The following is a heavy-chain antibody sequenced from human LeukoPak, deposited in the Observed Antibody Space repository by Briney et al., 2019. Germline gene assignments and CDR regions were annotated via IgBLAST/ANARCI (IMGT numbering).Heavy chain of an antibody. V-gene: IGHV1-18*01. D-gene: IGHD3-22*01. CDR1: GYTFTSDG. Sequence: ASVKVSCKXSGYTFTSDGISWVRQAPRQGLEWMGWISAYNGNTNYAQKLQGRVTMTTDTSTSTAYMELRSLRSDDTAVYYCARDYYYDSIFFHYWGQGTLVTVSS. CDR3: ARDYYYDSIFFHY. CDR2: ISAYNGNT. J-gene: IGHJ4*02.